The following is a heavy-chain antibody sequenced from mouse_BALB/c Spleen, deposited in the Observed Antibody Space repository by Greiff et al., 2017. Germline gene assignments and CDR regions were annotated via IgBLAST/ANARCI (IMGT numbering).Heavy chain of an antibody. CDR3: ARLMGLWDYEAYYAMDY. CDR2: INPDSSTI. J-gene: IGHJ4*01. V-gene: IGHV4-1*02. D-gene: IGHD2-4*01. CDR1: GFDFSRYW. Sequence: EVQLQESGGGLVQPGGSLKLSCAASGFDFSRYWMSWVRQAPGKGLEWIGEINPDSSTINYTPSLKDKFIISRDNAKNTLYLQMSKVRSEDTALYYCARLMGLWDYEAYYAMDYWGQGTSVTVSS.